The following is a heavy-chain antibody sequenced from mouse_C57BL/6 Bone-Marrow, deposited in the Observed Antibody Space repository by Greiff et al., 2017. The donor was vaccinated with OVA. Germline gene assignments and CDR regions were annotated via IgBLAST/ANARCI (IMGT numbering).Heavy chain of an antibody. CDR3: ARSYYYGPYWYFDV. CDR1: GFSLTSYG. V-gene: IGHV2-2*01. J-gene: IGHJ1*03. Sequence: VQGVESGPSLVQPSQSLSITCTVSGFSLTSYGVHWVRQSPGKGLEWLGVIWSGGSTDYNAAFISRLSISKDNSKSQVFFKMNSLQADDTAIYYCARSYYYGPYWYFDVWGTGTTVTVSS. CDR2: IWSGGST. D-gene: IGHD1-1*01.